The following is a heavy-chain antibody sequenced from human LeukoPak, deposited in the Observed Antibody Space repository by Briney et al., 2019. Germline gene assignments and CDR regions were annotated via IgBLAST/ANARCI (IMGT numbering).Heavy chain of an antibody. V-gene: IGHV3-23*01. J-gene: IGHJ4*02. CDR3: ASRTVAGTDY. D-gene: IGHD6-19*01. Sequence: GGSLRLSCAASGFTFSSYAMGWVRQAPGKGLEWVSAISGSGGSTYYADSVKGRFTISRDNSKNTLYLQMNSLRAEDTAVYYCASRTVAGTDYWGQGTLVTVSS. CDR1: GFTFSSYA. CDR2: ISGSGGST.